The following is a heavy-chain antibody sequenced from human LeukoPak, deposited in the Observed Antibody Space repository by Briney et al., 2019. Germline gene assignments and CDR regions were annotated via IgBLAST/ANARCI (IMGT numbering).Heavy chain of an antibody. J-gene: IGHJ3*02. Sequence: SETLSLTCTVSGGSITSYYWSWLRQPAGKGVDWIGYIYYSGSTNYNPSLKSRVTISVDTSKNPFSLELSSVTAADTAVYYCAGDYCDYSNHDAFDIWGQGTMVTVSS. CDR3: AGDYCDYSNHDAFDI. V-gene: IGHV4-59*01. CDR1: GGSITSYY. D-gene: IGHD4-17*01. CDR2: IYYSGST.